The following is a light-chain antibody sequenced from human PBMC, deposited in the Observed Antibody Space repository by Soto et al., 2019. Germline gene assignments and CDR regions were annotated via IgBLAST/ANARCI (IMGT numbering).Light chain of an antibody. CDR3: CSYAGTSTWV. CDR1: SSDVGTYNF. Sequence: QSVLTQPASVSGSPGQLITISCTGTSSDVGTYNFVSWYQQHPGKAPKLMIYEVSKRPSGVSNRFSGSKSGTTASLTISEIQAEDEADYYCCSYAGTSTWVFGAGTKLT. J-gene: IGLJ3*02. CDR2: EVS. V-gene: IGLV2-23*02.